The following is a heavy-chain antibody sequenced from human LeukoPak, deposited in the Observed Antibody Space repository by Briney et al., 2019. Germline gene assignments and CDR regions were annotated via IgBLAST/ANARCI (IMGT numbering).Heavy chain of an antibody. D-gene: IGHD2-2*01. V-gene: IGHV4-61*02. Sequence: SQTLSLTCTVSCGSISSGSYYWSWIRQPAGKGLEWIGRIYTSGSTNYNPSLKSRVTISVDTSKNQFSLKLSSVTAADTAVYSCTRERCSSTSCYRRYYYYYMDVWRKGTTLTVSS. CDR2: IYTSGST. CDR1: CGSISSGSYY. J-gene: IGHJ6*03. CDR3: TRERCSSTSCYRRYYYYYMDV.